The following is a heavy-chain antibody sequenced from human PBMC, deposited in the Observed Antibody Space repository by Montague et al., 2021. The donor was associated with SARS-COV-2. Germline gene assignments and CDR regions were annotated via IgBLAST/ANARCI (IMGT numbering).Heavy chain of an antibody. CDR2: IYYTGGT. V-gene: IGHV4-59*02. Sequence: SETLSLTCSVSSGFVSSDYWSWIRQPPGKGLEWIGYIYYTGGTKYNPSLKSRVSMSVDTSKNQFSLRLTSVGAADTAVYYCARIAMAATFDSWGQGALVTVSS. CDR3: ARIAMAATFDS. D-gene: IGHD6-19*01. CDR1: SGFVSSDY. J-gene: IGHJ4*02.